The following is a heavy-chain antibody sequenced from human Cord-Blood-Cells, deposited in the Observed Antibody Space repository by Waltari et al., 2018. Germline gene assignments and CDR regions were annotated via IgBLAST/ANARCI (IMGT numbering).Heavy chain of an antibody. CDR1: GGSISSSSYY. V-gene: IGHV4-39*01. CDR3: ARHDWGSGALNWFDP. D-gene: IGHD7-27*01. Sequence: QLQLQESGPGLVKPSETLSVTCTVSGGSISSSSYYWGRIRRPPGKGLEWIGSIYYSGSTYYNPSLKSRVTISVDTSKNQFSLKLSSVTAADTAVYYCARHDWGSGALNWFDPWGQGTLVTVSS. CDR2: IYYSGST. J-gene: IGHJ5*02.